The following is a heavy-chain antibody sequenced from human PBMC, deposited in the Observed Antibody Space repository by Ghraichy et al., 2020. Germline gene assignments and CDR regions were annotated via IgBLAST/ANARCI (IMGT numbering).Heavy chain of an antibody. CDR2: ITGSGGTI. CDR3: AKVRHSFGEYYFDF. V-gene: IGHV3-23*01. D-gene: IGHD2-21*01. Sequence: GGSLRLSCAASGFDFNSYAMSWVRQAPGKGLDWVSSITGSGGTIYYADSVKGRFTVSRDNSKNTLYLQANSLRAEDTAVYYCAKVRHSFGEYYFDFWGQGTLVIVSS. CDR1: GFDFNSYA. J-gene: IGHJ4*02.